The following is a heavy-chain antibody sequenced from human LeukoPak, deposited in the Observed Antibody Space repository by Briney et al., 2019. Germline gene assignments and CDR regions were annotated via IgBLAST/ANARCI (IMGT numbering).Heavy chain of an antibody. CDR2: IYFSGTT. V-gene: IGHV4-59*01. D-gene: IGHD4-17*01. Sequence: SETLSLTCTVSGGSISNYYWSWLRQPPGKGLEWIGYIYFSGTTNINPSLKSRVTISVDMSKNKFSLKLSSVPAADTAVYYCAREDPQTTVPEGLDVWGQGTTVTVSS. CDR3: AREDPQTTVPEGLDV. CDR1: GGSISNYY. J-gene: IGHJ6*02.